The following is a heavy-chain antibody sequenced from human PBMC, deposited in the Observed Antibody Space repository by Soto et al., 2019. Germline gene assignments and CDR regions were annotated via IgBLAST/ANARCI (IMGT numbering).Heavy chain of an antibody. CDR3: ARDWYLTFDY. CDR2: IKSRADGGTT. CDR1: SFDFSGTW. Sequence: EVQLVESGGGLVQPGGSLRLSCVVSSFDFSGTWMNWVRQAPGKGLEWVGRIKSRADGGTTDCAAPVKGRFTISRDDSKDTVYLQMNSLKIEDTAVYYCARDWYLTFDYGGRGALVTVSS. V-gene: IGHV3-15*07. D-gene: IGHD6-13*01. J-gene: IGHJ4*02.